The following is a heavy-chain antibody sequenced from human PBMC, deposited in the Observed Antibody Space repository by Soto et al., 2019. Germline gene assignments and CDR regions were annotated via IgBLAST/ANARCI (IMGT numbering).Heavy chain of an antibody. CDR2: IIPIFGAA. CDR1: GGTFSSYA. J-gene: IGHJ6*02. V-gene: IGHV1-69*13. D-gene: IGHD1-7*01. CDR3: AGPPELTRIYYYYGMDV. Sequence: SVKVSCKASGGTFSSYAISWVRQAPGQGLEWMGGIIPIFGAADYAQKFQGRVTITADESTSTAYMELSSLRSEDTAVYYCAGPPELTRIYYYYGMDVWGQGTTVTVSS.